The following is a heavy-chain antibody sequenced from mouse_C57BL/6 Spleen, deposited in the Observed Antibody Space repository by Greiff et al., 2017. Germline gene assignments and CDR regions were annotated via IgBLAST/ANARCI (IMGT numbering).Heavy chain of an antibody. V-gene: IGHV1-62-2*01. CDR2: FYPGSGSI. J-gene: IGHJ3*01. Sequence: VKLQESGAELVKPGASVKLSCKASGYTFTEYTIHWVKQRSGQGLEWIGWFYPGSGSIKYNEKFKDKATLTEDKSSSTVYMEPSRLTSEDSAVYFCARHEGETAQAAWFAYWGQGTLVTVSA. D-gene: IGHD3-2*02. CDR3: ARHEGETAQAAWFAY. CDR1: GYTFTEYT.